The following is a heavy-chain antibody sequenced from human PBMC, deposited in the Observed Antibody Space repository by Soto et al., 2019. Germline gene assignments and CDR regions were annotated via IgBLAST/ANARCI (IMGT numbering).Heavy chain of an antibody. CDR1: GGSISSGGYY. V-gene: IGHV4-31*02. J-gene: IGHJ6*02. Sequence: QVQLQESGPGLVKPSQTLSLTCSVSGGSISSGGYYWSWIRQPPGKGLEWIGYIYYSANTHYNPSLKRRVSISADTSKNQFSLNLSSVTAADTAVYYCARSGGNSYYYGMDVWGQGTTVTVSS. CDR3: ARSGGNSYYYGMDV. D-gene: IGHD3-10*01. CDR2: IYYSANT.